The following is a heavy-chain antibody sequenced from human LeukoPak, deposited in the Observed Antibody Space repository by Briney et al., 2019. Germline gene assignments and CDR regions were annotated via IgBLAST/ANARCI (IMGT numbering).Heavy chain of an antibody. Sequence: GESLKISCKGSGYSFTSYGIGWVRQMPGKGLEWMGIIYPGDSDTSYSPSFQGQVTISADKSISTAYLQWSSLKASDTAMYYCARRYYDSSGYYYFDYWGQGTLVTVSS. J-gene: IGHJ4*02. CDR3: ARRYYDSSGYYYFDY. D-gene: IGHD3-22*01. CDR1: GYSFTSYG. CDR2: IYPGDSDT. V-gene: IGHV5-51*01.